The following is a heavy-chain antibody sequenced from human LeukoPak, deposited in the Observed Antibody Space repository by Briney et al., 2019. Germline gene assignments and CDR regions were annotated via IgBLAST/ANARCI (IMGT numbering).Heavy chain of an antibody. Sequence: ASVKVSCKASGGTFSSYAISWVRQVPGQGLEWMGRIIPILGIANYAQKFQGRVTITADKSTSTAYMELSSLRSEDTAVYYCARYPTVTDAFDYWGQGTLVTVSS. J-gene: IGHJ4*02. D-gene: IGHD4-17*01. CDR2: IIPILGIA. V-gene: IGHV1-69*04. CDR1: GGTFSSYA. CDR3: ARYPTVTDAFDY.